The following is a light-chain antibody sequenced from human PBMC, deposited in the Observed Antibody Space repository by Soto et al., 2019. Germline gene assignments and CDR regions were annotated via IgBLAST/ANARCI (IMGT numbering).Light chain of an antibody. CDR3: QQYGNAPFT. Sequence: EIVLTQSPGNLSFSPGERATLTCRASQSVSSSYLAWFQQKPGQAPRLLIYGASSRATGIPDRFSGSGSGTDFTLTISRLEPEDFAVYYCQQYGNAPFTFGPGTKVDIK. V-gene: IGKV3-20*01. J-gene: IGKJ3*01. CDR1: QSVSSSY. CDR2: GAS.